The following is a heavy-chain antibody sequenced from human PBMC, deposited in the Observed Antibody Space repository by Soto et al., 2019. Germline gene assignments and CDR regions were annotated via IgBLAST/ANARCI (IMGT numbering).Heavy chain of an antibody. V-gene: IGHV4-39*01. J-gene: IGHJ4*02. D-gene: IGHD4-17*01. CDR3: ARRSTVTDYFDY. CDR1: GGSISSGDYY. Sequence: SETLSLTCTVSGGSISSGDYYWSWIRQPPGKGLEWIGSIYYSGSTYYNPSLKSRVTISVDTSKNQFSLKLSSVTAADTAVYYCARRSTVTDYFDYWGQGTLVTVSS. CDR2: IYYSGST.